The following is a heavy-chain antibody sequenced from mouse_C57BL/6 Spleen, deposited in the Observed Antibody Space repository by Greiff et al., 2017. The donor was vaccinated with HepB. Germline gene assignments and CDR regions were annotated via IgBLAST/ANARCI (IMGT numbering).Heavy chain of an antibody. Sequence: EVKLMESGAELVKPGASVKLSCTASGFNIKDYYMHWVKQRTEQGLEWIGRIDPEDGETKYAPKFQGKATITADTSSNTAYLQLSSLTSEDTAVYYCARGVVAPNWYFDVWGTGTTVTVSS. CDR1: GFNIKDYY. J-gene: IGHJ1*03. CDR3: ARGVVAPNWYFDV. D-gene: IGHD1-1*01. CDR2: IDPEDGET. V-gene: IGHV14-2*01.